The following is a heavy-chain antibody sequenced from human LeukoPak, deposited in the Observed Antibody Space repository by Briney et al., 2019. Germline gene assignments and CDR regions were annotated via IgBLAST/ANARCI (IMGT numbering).Heavy chain of an antibody. J-gene: IGHJ4*02. D-gene: IGHD5-24*01. V-gene: IGHV3-48*01. CDR3: ARAAGEMATIRY. CDR2: ISSSSNTI. Sequence: GGSLRLSCAASGFTLSSYSMNWVRQAPGKGLEWVSYISSSSNTIYYADSVKGRFTIYRDIAKNSLYLQMNSLRAEDTAVYYCARAAGEMATIRYWGQGTLVTVSS. CDR1: GFTLSSYS.